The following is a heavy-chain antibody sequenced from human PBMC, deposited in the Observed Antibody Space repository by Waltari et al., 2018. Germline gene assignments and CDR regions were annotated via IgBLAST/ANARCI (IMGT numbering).Heavy chain of an antibody. CDR2: IYYSGST. J-gene: IGHJ4*02. V-gene: IGHV4-59*01. D-gene: IGHD3-22*01. CDR3: ARVVHYYESPYFDY. CDR1: GGSISSYY. Sequence: QVQLQESGPGLVKPSETLSLTCTVSGGSISSYYWSWIRQPPGKGLEWLGYIYYSGSTNYNPARKSRSTISVDTSKNQFSLKLSAVTAADTAVYYCARVVHYYESPYFDYWGQGTLVTVSS.